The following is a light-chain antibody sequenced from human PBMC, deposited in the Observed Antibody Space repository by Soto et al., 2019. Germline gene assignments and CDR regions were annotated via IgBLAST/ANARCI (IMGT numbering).Light chain of an antibody. CDR3: QQTYIIPQT. CDR2: TAS. CDR1: QTIANY. Sequence: DIQMTQSPSSLSASVGDRVTITCRESQTIANYLNWYQQKPGKAPKLLIYTASSLQSGVPSRFSGSGSGTDFTLTISTLQPEDFATYYCQQTYIIPQTFGQGTKVEI. J-gene: IGKJ1*01. V-gene: IGKV1-39*01.